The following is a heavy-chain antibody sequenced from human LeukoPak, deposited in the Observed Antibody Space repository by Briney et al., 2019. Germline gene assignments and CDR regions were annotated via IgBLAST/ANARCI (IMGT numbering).Heavy chain of an antibody. CDR3: AREYCSGGSCYRRQYYFDY. V-gene: IGHV3-53*01. CDR2: LYSGGGT. CDR1: GFTVSSNS. Sequence: PGGSLRLSCAVSGFTVSSNSMRWVRQAPGKGLEWVSILYSGGGTDYADSVKGRFTISRDNSKNTLYLGMNSLRVEDTAVYYCAREYCSGGSCYRRQYYFDYWGQGTLVTVSS. D-gene: IGHD2-15*01. J-gene: IGHJ4*02.